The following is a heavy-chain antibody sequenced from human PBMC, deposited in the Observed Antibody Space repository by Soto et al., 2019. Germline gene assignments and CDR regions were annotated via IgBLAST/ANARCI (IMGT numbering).Heavy chain of an antibody. CDR1: GGSFSGYY. J-gene: IGHJ6*02. CDR2: IYSGGST. V-gene: IGHV3-53*01. Sequence: ETLSLTCAVYGGSFSGYYWSWIRQAPGKGLEWVSVIYSGGSTYYADSVRGRFTISRDNSKNTLYLQMKSLRAEDTAVYYCARDPPATRHGMDVWGQGTTVTVS. CDR3: ARDPPATRHGMDV.